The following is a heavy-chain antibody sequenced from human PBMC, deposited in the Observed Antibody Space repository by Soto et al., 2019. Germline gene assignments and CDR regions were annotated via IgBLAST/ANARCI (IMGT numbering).Heavy chain of an antibody. D-gene: IGHD1-26*01. CDR2: INHSGST. CDR1: GGSFSGYY. CDR3: AREEGRYTGRYYFDY. V-gene: IGHV4-34*01. Sequence: SETLSLTCAVYGGSFSGYYWSWIRQPPGKGLEWIGEINHSGSTNYNPSLKSRVTISVDTSKNQFSLKLSSVTAADTAVYYCAREEGRYTGRYYFDYWGQGTLVTVSS. J-gene: IGHJ4*02.